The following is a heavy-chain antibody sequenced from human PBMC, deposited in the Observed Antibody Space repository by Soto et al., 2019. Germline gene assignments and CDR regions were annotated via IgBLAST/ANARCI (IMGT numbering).Heavy chain of an antibody. V-gene: IGHV1-18*01. CDR3: ARDDLAHPPPKKNYYYYGMDV. D-gene: IGHD2-21*02. CDR1: GYTFTSYG. Sequence: QVQLVQSGAEVKKPGASVKVSCKASGYTFTSYGISWVRQAPGQGLEWMGWISAYNGNTNYAQKLQGRVTMTTDTSTSTAYMELRSLRSDDTAVYYCARDDLAHPPPKKNYYYYGMDVWGQGTTVTVSS. J-gene: IGHJ6*02. CDR2: ISAYNGNT.